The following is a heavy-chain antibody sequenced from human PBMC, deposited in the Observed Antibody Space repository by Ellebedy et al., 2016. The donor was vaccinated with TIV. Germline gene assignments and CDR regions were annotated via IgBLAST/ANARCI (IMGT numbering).Heavy chain of an antibody. CDR3: ARGPEDINTYFLYYFDY. V-gene: IGHV3-11*06. Sequence: GESLKISCAASGFGFSDYYMSWIRQAPGKGLEWVSYISGRNDYSNYADSVRGRFTISRDNARNSLYLQMNSLRAEDTAVYSCARGPEDINTYFLYYFDYWGQGALVTVSS. CDR1: GFGFSDYY. CDR2: ISGRNDYS. J-gene: IGHJ4*02. D-gene: IGHD2/OR15-2a*01.